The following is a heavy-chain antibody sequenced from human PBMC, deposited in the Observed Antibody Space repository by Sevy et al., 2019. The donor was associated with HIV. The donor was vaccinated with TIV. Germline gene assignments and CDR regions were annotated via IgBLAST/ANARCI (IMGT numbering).Heavy chain of an antibody. CDR3: ARGHTAMVIGDY. V-gene: IGHV3-48*02. Sequence: GGSLRLSCAASGFTISSYSMNWVRQAPGKGLEWVSYISSSSSTIYYACAVKGRFTISRDNAKNSLYLQMNSLRDEDTAVYYCARGHTAMVIGDYGGKGSLVTVSS. CDR1: GFTISSYS. CDR2: ISSSSSTI. J-gene: IGHJ4*02. D-gene: IGHD5-18*01.